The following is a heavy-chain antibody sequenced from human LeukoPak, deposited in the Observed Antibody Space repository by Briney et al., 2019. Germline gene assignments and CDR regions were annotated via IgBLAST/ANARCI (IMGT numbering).Heavy chain of an antibody. V-gene: IGHV1-69*13. CDR3: ARERENSKYQLHLFDY. CDR1: GGTFSSYA. CDR2: IIPIFGTA. D-gene: IGHD2-2*01. Sequence: RASVKVSCKASGGTFSSYAISWVRQAPGQGLEWMGGIIPIFGTANYAQKFQGRATITADESTSTAYMELSSLRSEDTAVYYCARERENSKYQLHLFDYWGQGTLVTVSS. J-gene: IGHJ4*02.